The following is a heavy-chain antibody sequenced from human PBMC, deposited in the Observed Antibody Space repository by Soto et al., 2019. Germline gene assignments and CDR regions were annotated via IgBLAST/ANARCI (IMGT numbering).Heavy chain of an antibody. CDR2: IYYSGST. CDR3: ARLGGYYQSLDT. Sequence: QVQLQESGPGLVKASETLSLTCTVSGGSIDTYYWSWIRQPPGKGLQWIGYIYYSGSTTYSPSLKRPVXXXVXXSKNQFSLKLTSVTAADTAVYYCARLGGYYQSLDTWGQGTLVTVSS. CDR1: GGSIDTYY. J-gene: IGHJ5*02. D-gene: IGHD3-22*01. V-gene: IGHV4-59*08.